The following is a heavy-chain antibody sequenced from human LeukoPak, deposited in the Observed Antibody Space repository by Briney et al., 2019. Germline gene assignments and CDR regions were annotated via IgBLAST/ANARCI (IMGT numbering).Heavy chain of an antibody. CDR1: GFTLSDHY. V-gene: IGHV3-72*01. CDR2: TRNKDHRYTT. CDR3: VRGFHSFDI. D-gene: IGHD3-3*01. J-gene: IGHJ3*02. Sequence: GGSRRLSCAASGFTLSDHYMDWVRHAPGKWLEWVGRTRNKDHRYTTEYAASVRGRFTISRDESSNSLYLQMTNLKTEDTALYHCVRGFHSFDIWGQGTMVTVSS.